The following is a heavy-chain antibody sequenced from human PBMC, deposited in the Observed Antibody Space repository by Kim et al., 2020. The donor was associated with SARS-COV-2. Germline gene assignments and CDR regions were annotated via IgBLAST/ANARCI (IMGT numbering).Heavy chain of an antibody. CDR3: TRGGSSWYVIDY. J-gene: IGHJ4*02. CDR2: ISAYNGGT. Sequence: ASVKVSCKASGYTFTNYYITWMRQAPGQGLEWVGWISAYNGGTLYARTVQGRVTMTIDTSTSMAYMELTSLRSDDTAVYYCTRGGSSWYVIDYCGEGTLLTVS. CDR1: GYTFTNYY. V-gene: IGHV1-18*01. D-gene: IGHD6-13*01.